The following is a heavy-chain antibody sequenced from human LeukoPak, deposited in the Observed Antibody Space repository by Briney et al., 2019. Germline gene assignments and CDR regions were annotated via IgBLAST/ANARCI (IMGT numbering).Heavy chain of an antibody. CDR2: ISGSGDAT. D-gene: IGHD6-13*01. V-gene: IGHV3-23*01. J-gene: IGHJ4*02. Sequence: PGGSLRLSCAASGFTFTNHAMSWVRQAPGKGLEWVSAISGSGDATKYADSVKGQFTISRDNSKNTLYLQMNSLRAEDTAVYYCARDSSSFYYFDYWGQGTLVTVSS. CDR1: GFTFTNHA. CDR3: ARDSSSFYYFDY.